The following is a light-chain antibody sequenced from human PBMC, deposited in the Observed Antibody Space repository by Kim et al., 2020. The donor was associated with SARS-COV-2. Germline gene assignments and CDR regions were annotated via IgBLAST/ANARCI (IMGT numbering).Light chain of an antibody. CDR3: QAWDSSTVV. CDR1: KLGDKY. J-gene: IGLJ2*01. CDR2: QDS. V-gene: IGLV3-1*01. Sequence: SYELTQPPSVSVSPGQTASITCSGDKLGDKYACWYQQKQGQSPVLVIYQDSKRPSGIPERFSGSNSENTATLTISGTQAMDEADYYCQAWDSSTVV.